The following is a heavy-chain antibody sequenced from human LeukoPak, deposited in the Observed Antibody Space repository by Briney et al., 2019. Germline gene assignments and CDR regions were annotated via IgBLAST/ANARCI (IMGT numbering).Heavy chain of an antibody. CDR2: ISYDGSNK. Sequence: GRSLRLSCAASGFTFSSYAMHWVRQAPGKGLEWVGVISYDGSNKYYADSVKGRFTISRDNSKNTLYLQMNSLRAEDTAVYYCARDIAAAGIEYFQHWGQGTLVTVSS. V-gene: IGHV3-30*04. J-gene: IGHJ1*01. D-gene: IGHD6-13*01. CDR1: GFTFSSYA. CDR3: ARDIAAAGIEYFQH.